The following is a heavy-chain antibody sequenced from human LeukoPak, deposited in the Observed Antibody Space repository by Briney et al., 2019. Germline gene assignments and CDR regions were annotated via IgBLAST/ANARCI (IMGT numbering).Heavy chain of an antibody. CDR1: GFTFSKAW. Sequence: GGSLRLSYAASGFTFSKAWMSWVRQAPGKGLEWVGQIKSKTDGGTTDYAAPVKGRFTISRDDSKNSLYLLMNSLKTEDTAVYYCTTEDYGDYVPDYWGQGTLVTVSS. CDR2: IKSKTDGGTT. J-gene: IGHJ4*02. D-gene: IGHD4-17*01. V-gene: IGHV3-15*01. CDR3: TTEDYGDYVPDY.